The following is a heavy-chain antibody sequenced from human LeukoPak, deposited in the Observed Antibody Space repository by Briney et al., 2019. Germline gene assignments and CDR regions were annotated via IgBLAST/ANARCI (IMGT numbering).Heavy chain of an antibody. CDR3: AKDVQYCSSTSCYLSDYYYYYYMDV. V-gene: IGHV3-66*03. CDR2: IYSDNT. D-gene: IGHD2-2*01. J-gene: IGHJ6*03. Sequence: QPGGSLRLSCTVSGFTVSSNSMSWVRQAPGKGLEWVSFIYSDNTHYSDSVKGRFTISRDNSKNTLYLQMNSLRAEDTAVYYCAKDVQYCSSTSCYLSDYYYYYYMDVWGKGTTVTISS. CDR1: GFTVSSNS.